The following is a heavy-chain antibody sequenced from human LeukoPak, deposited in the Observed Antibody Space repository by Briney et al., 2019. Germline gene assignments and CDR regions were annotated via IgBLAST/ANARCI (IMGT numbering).Heavy chain of an antibody. J-gene: IGHJ4*02. V-gene: IGHV4-59*04. Sequence: GSLRLSCAASGFTVSSNYMSWVRQSPGKGLEWIGNIYSDGSTYYSPSLKSRVTISVDTSKKQVSLRLSSVAAADTAVYYCARRSSWVDSWGQGTLVTVSS. CDR1: GFTVSSNY. CDR3: ARRSSWVDS. CDR2: IYSDGST. D-gene: IGHD6-13*01.